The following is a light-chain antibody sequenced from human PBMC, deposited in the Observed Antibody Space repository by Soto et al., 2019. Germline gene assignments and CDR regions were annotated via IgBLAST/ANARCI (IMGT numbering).Light chain of an antibody. CDR3: QQYNNWPSWT. J-gene: IGKJ1*01. V-gene: IGKV3-20*01. CDR2: GAS. CDR1: QSVSSSY. Sequence: EIVLTQSPGTLSLSPGERATLSCRASQSVSSSYLAWYQQKPGQAPRLLIYGASSRATGIPDWFSGSGSGTEFTLTISSLQSEDFAVYYCQQYNNWPSWTFGQGTKVDIK.